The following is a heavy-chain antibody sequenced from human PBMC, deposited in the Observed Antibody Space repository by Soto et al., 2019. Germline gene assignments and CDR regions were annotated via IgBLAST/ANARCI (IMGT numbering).Heavy chain of an antibody. CDR2: IIPMSGAP. CDR3: AFCGHSYVYYYSYGLDV. D-gene: IGHD3-16*01. V-gene: IGHV1-69*12. CDR1: GGTVSHYT. Sequence: QVQLVQSGTEVRQPGASVKVSCKASGGTVSHYTISWVRQAPGQGLEWMGGIIPMSGAPNYAKKFQARVMITADEPTSTAHMEWSTLRAEDTAVYYCAFCGHSYVYYYSYGLDVWVQGTTVIVSS. J-gene: IGHJ6*02.